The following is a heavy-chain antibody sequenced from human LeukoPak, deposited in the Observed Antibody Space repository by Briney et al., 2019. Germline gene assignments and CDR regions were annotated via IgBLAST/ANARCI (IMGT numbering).Heavy chain of an antibody. J-gene: IGHJ4*02. CDR1: GFTFSSYA. V-gene: IGHV3-23*01. D-gene: IGHD3-22*01. CDR2: LSGSGGAT. Sequence: GGSLRLSCAASGFTFSSYAMSWVRQAPGEGLEWVSSLSGSGGATYYADSVKDRFTISRDNSKNTLYLQMNSLRAEDTAVYYCAKWDYYDSSGFGQYYFDYWGQGTLVTVSS. CDR3: AKWDYYDSSGFGQYYFDY.